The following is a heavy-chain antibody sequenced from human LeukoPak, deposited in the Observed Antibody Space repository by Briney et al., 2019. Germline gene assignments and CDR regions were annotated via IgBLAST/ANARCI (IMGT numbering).Heavy chain of an antibody. J-gene: IGHJ6*03. Sequence: SETLSLTCTVSGGSISSSSYFWGWIRQPPGKGLEWLGSIYYSGTTYYNPSLESRVTISVDTANNQFSLKLTSVTAADTAVYYCARRDSSSYYYHYMDVWGKGTTVTVSS. CDR2: IYYSGTT. CDR3: ARRDSSSYYYHYMDV. D-gene: IGHD6-6*01. V-gene: IGHV4-39*01. CDR1: GGSISSSSYF.